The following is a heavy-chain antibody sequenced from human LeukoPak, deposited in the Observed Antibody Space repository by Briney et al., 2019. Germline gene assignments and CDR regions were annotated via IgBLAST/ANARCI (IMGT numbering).Heavy chain of an antibody. Sequence: GGSLRLSCAASGFTFRDSYMSWIRQAPGKGLEWVSYISGSGTTIYSADSVKGRFTISRDNAKNSLYLQMNSLRAEDTAVYCATVSDGYNRYKSAFDIWGQGTMVTVSS. J-gene: IGHJ3*02. D-gene: IGHD5-24*01. CDR1: GFTFRDSY. CDR3: ATVSDGYNRYKSAFDI. CDR2: ISGSGTTI. V-gene: IGHV3-11*04.